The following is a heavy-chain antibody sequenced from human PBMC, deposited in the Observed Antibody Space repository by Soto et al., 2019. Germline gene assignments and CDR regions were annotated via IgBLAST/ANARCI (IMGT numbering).Heavy chain of an antibody. CDR3: VSLALDY. D-gene: IGHD6-13*01. V-gene: IGHV3-64D*06. CDR2: ISSNGGST. Sequence: PGXPKSLSCSASGFTFSTYAMHWVRQATGKGLEYVSAISSNGGSTYYADSVKGRFTISRDNSKNTLYLQMSSLRAEDTAVYYCVSLALDYWGQGTLVTVSS. J-gene: IGHJ4*02. CDR1: GFTFSTYA.